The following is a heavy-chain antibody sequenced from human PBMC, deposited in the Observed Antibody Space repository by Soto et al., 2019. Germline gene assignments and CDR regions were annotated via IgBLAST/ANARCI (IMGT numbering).Heavy chain of an antibody. CDR2: IYYSGST. CDR3: ARGPRGHRPPQRFFDY. D-gene: IGHD3-16*01. V-gene: IGHV4-31*03. CDR1: GGSISSGNYF. Sequence: SETLSLTCTVSGGSISSGNYFWSWIRQHPGKGLEWIGYIYYSGSTYYNPSLKSRVTISVDTSENQFSLKLTSVTAADTAVYFCARGPRGHRPPQRFFDYWGQGTLVTVSS. J-gene: IGHJ4*02.